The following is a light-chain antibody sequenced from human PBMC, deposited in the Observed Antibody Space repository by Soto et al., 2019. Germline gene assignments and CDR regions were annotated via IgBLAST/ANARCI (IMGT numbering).Light chain of an antibody. J-gene: IGLJ3*02. Sequence: QSALTQPASVSGSPGQSITISCTGTSSDAVSWYQLHPGKAPKLIIFGVTNRPSGVSNRFSGSKSGNTASLTISGLQAEDEADYYCSSYTNSITWLFGGGTKLTVL. CDR3: SSYTNSITWL. CDR1: SSDAV. V-gene: IGLV2-14*01. CDR2: GVT.